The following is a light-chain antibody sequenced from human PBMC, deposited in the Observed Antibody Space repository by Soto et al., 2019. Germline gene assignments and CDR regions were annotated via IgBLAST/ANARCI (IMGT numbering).Light chain of an antibody. CDR2: AAS. V-gene: IGKV1-17*01. CDR3: LQHNSYPSIT. J-gene: IGKJ5*01. CDR1: QGIRND. Sequence: DTQMTQSPSSPSASVGDSVTITCRASQGIRNDLGWYQQKPGKAPKRLIYAASSLQSGVPSRFGGSGSGTEYTLTISSLQPEDFAAYYCLQHNSYPSITFGQGTRLEIK.